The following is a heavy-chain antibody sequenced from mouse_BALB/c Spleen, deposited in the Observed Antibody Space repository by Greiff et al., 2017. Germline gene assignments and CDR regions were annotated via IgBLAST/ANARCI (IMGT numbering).Heavy chain of an antibody. V-gene: IGHV1-54*01. CDR2: INPGSGGT. D-gene: IGHD1-2*01. J-gene: IGHJ4*01. Sequence: VQLQQSGAELVRPGTSVKVSCKASGYAFTNYLIEWVKQRPGQGLEWIGVINPGSGGTNYNEKFKGKATLTADKSSSTAYMQLSSLTSDDSAVYFCARSSASYAMDYWGQGTSVTVSS. CDR1: GYAFTNYL. CDR3: ARSSASYAMDY.